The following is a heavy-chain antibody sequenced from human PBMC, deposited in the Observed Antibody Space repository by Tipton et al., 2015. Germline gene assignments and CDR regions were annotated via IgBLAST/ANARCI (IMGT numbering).Heavy chain of an antibody. CDR2: ISHGGNT. CDR3: ARDLEHGMDV. Sequence: TLSLTCAVSAYSISTDYYWVWIHQPPGKGLEWIGTISHGGNTFYNPSLKSRVTISADTSKNQFSLRRSSVTAADTAVYYCARDLEHGMDVWGHGTTVTVSS. V-gene: IGHV4-38-2*02. CDR1: AYSISTDYY. J-gene: IGHJ6*02. D-gene: IGHD5-24*01.